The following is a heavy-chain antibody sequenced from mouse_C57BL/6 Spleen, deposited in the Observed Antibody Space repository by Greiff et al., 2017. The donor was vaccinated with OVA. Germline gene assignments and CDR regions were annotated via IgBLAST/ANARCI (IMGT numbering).Heavy chain of an antibody. CDR2: IHPSDSDT. V-gene: IGHV1-74*01. Sequence: VQLQQPGAELVKPGASVKVSCKASGYTFTSYWMHWVKQRPGQGLEWIGRIHPSDSDTNYNQKFKGKATLTVDKSSSTAYMQLSSLTSEDSAVYYCARYLPYYYAMDYWGQGTSVTVSS. D-gene: IGHD5-1-1*01. CDR3: ARYLPYYYAMDY. J-gene: IGHJ4*01. CDR1: GYTFTSYW.